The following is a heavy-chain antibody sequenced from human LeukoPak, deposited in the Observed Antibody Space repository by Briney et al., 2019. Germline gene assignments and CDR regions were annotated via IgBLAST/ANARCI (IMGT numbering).Heavy chain of an antibody. V-gene: IGHV4-39*01. CDR2: IYYSGST. Sequence: SETLSLTCTVSGGSISSSSYYWGWIRQLPGTGLEWIGSIYYSGSTFYNPSLKSRVTISVDTSKNQFSLKLSSVTAADTAVYYCARHLDSSGYYYGTNDYWGQGTLVTVSS. D-gene: IGHD3-22*01. J-gene: IGHJ4*02. CDR3: ARHLDSSGYYYGTNDY. CDR1: GGSISSSSYY.